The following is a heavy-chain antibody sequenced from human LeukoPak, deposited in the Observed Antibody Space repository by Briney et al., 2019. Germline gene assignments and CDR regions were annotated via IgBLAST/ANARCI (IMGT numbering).Heavy chain of an antibody. V-gene: IGHV1-69*13. Sequence: SVKVSCKASGGTFSSYAISWVRQAPGQGPEWMGGIIPIFGTANYAQKFQGRVTITADESTSTAYMELSSLRSEDTAVYYCARGYYYGSGREDGMDVWGKGTTVNVSS. J-gene: IGHJ6*04. D-gene: IGHD3-10*01. CDR1: GGTFSSYA. CDR2: IIPIFGTA. CDR3: ARGYYYGSGREDGMDV.